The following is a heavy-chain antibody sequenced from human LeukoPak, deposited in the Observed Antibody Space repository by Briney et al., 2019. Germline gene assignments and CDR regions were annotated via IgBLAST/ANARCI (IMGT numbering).Heavy chain of an antibody. CDR2: INPNSGGT. CDR3: ARDLGTLLWFGDPIPNFGI. D-gene: IGHD3-10*01. V-gene: IGHV1-2*02. CDR1: GYTFTGYY. Sequence: ASVKVSCKASGYTFTGYYMHWVRQAPGQGLEWVGWINPNSGGTNYAQKFQGRVTMTRDTSISTAYMELSRLRSDDTAVYYCARDLGTLLWFGDPIPNFGIWGQGTMVTVSS. J-gene: IGHJ3*02.